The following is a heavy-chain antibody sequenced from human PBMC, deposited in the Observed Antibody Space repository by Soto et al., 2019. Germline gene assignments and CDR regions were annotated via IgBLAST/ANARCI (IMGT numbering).Heavy chain of an antibody. Sequence: ASVKVSCKASGYTFTSYYIHWVRQAPGQGLEWMGIINPSGGSTSYAQKFQGRVTMTRDTSTSTVYMELSSLRSEDTAVYYCARAITIFGVVIEYYFDYWGQGTLVTVSS. D-gene: IGHD3-3*01. CDR1: GYTFTSYY. CDR3: ARAITIFGVVIEYYFDY. CDR2: INPSGGST. J-gene: IGHJ4*02. V-gene: IGHV1-46*01.